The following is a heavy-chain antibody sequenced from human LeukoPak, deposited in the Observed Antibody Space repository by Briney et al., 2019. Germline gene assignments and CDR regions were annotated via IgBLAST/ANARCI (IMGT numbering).Heavy chain of an antibody. Sequence: GGSLRLSCAASGFTVPDNYMNWVRQSSGKGLEWVSVIYGGGDTNYADSVKGRFIISRDNAKNSLYLQMNSLRAEDTAVYYCARPSDSYFDYWGQGTLVTVSS. CDR1: GFTVPDNY. CDR3: ARPSDSYFDY. V-gene: IGHV3-53*01. J-gene: IGHJ4*02. CDR2: IYGGGDT. D-gene: IGHD2-21*02.